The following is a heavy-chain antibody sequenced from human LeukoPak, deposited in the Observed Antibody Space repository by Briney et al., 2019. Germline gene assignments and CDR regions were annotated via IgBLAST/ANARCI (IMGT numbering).Heavy chain of an antibody. CDR3: ARGNMVGELLD. V-gene: IGHV4-34*01. Sequence: SETLSLTCAVYGGSFSGYYWSWIRQPPGKGLEGIGEINHSGSTNYNPSLKSRVTISVDTSKNQFSLKLSSVTAADTAVYYCARGNMVGELLDWGQGTLVTVSS. CDR1: GGSFSGYY. D-gene: IGHD3-10*02. J-gene: IGHJ4*02. CDR2: INHSGST.